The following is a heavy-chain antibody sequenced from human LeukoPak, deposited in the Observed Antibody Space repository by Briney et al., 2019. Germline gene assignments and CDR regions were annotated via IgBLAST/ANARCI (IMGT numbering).Heavy chain of an antibody. J-gene: IGHJ6*03. CDR2: ITTGNSFL. D-gene: IGHD5-12*01. CDR3: ARGAATRKSGFYYYYMGV. CDR1: GFTFSSYN. Sequence: PGGSLRLSCAASGFTFSSYNVNWVRQAPGKGLEWVSSITTGNSFLYFADSVKGRFTISRDHANSSLYLQMNSLRADDTAVYYCARGAATRKSGFYYYYMGVWGKGTTVTVSS. V-gene: IGHV3-21*01.